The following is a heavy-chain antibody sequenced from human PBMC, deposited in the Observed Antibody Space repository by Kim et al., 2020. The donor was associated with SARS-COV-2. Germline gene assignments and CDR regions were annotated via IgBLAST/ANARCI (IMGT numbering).Heavy chain of an antibody. CDR2: IYYSGST. V-gene: IGHV4-61*01. J-gene: IGHJ5*02. D-gene: IGHD3-22*01. CDR1: GGSVSSGSYY. CDR3: AREPYYYDSSGYYQSFWFDP. Sequence: SETLSLTCTVSGGSVSSGSYYWSWIRQPPGKGLEWIGYIYYSGSTNYNPSLKSRVTISVDTSKNQFSLKLSSVTAADTAVYYCAREPYYYDSSGYYQSFWFDPWGQGTLVTVSS.